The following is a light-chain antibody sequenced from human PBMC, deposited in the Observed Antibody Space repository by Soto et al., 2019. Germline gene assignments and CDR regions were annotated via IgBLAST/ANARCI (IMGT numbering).Light chain of an antibody. CDR3: QQRSIWPLT. V-gene: IGKV4-1*01. CDR1: QSVLYSSNNKNY. Sequence: DIVMTQSPDSLAVSLGERATINCKSSQSVLYSSNNKNYLAWYQQKPGQPPKLLIYWASTRESGVPDRFSGSGSGTDFTLTISSLQAEDVAVYYCQQRSIWPLTFGGGTRVE. CDR2: WAS. J-gene: IGKJ4*01.